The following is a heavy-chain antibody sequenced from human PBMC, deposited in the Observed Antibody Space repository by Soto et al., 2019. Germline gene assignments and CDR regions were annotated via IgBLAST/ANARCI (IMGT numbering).Heavy chain of an antibody. D-gene: IGHD6-13*01. CDR1: GFTFSRYS. V-gene: IGHV3-23*01. CDR3: AYSSTPFDY. J-gene: IGHJ4*02. Sequence: GGSLRLSCAASGFTFSRYSLNWVRQAPGKGLEWVSAISGSGGSTYYADSVKGRFTISRDNSKNTLYLQMNSLRAEDTAVYYCAYSSTPFDYWGQGTLVTVSS. CDR2: ISGSGGST.